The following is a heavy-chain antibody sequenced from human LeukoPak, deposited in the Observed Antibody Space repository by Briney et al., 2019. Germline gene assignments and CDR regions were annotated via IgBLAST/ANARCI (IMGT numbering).Heavy chain of an antibody. CDR1: AFIFSHYG. CDR2: IWANGNDK. Sequence: QPGRSLRLSCAASAFIFSHYGMHWVRQVPGKGLEWVAVIWANGNDKYYIDSVKGRFTVSRDNSKNTLYLQTDSLRAEDTAVYYCAKDEVSVALIAAAGTIGAFDIWGQGTMVTVSS. CDR3: AKDEVSVALIAAAGTIGAFDI. D-gene: IGHD6-13*01. J-gene: IGHJ3*02. V-gene: IGHV3-33*06.